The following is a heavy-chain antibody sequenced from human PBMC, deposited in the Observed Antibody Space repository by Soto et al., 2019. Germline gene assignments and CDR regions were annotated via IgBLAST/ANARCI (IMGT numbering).Heavy chain of an antibody. CDR2: IYHSGST. Sequence: PSETLSLTCAVSGGSISSSNLWSWVRQPPGKGLEWIGEIYHSGSTNYNPSLKSRVTISVDKSKNQFSLKLSSVTAADTAVYYCARSLQWLVYGSTFDYWGQGTLVTVSS. CDR3: ARSLQWLVYGSTFDY. D-gene: IGHD6-19*01. CDR1: GGSISSSNL. V-gene: IGHV4-4*02. J-gene: IGHJ4*02.